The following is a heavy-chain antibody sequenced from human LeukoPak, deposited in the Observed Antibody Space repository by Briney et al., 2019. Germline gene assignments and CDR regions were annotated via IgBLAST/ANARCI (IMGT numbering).Heavy chain of an antibody. CDR2: IYHSRYT. CDR1: GVSFSGNY. Sequence: PSETLSLTCAVHGVSFSGNYWSWIRQSPEKGLEWIGEIYHSRYTTYNPFLKSRVTISADTSENQLSLRLTSVTAADTALYYCARIRCSPTDNTCYNYWGQATLVTVSS. CDR3: ARIRCSPTDNTCYNY. D-gene: IGHD2/OR15-2a*01. J-gene: IGHJ4*02. V-gene: IGHV4-34*01.